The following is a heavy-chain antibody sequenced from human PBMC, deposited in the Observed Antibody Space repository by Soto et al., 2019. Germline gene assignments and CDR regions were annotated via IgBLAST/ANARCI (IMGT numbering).Heavy chain of an antibody. J-gene: IGHJ4*02. CDR3: AKAYYDILTGLPAHFDY. CDR2: ISGSGGST. Sequence: PGGSLRLSCAASGFTFSSHAMSWVRQAPGKGLEWVSAISGSGGSTYYADSVKGRFTISRDNSKNTLYLQMNSLRAEDTAVYYCAKAYYDILTGLPAHFDYWGRGTLVTVSS. CDR1: GFTFSSHA. V-gene: IGHV3-23*01. D-gene: IGHD3-9*01.